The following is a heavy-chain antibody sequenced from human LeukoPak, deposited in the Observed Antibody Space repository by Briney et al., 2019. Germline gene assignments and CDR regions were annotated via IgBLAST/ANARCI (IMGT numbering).Heavy chain of an antibody. Sequence: GGSLRLSCAVSGFTYGNYAMSWVRQAPGKGLEWVSTINGYGSNTYYADSVKGRFSISRDNSNNTLSLQMNSLRAEDTAVYYCAGAVDGSGSYLVDYWGQGTLVTVSS. CDR2: INGYGSNT. J-gene: IGHJ4*02. V-gene: IGHV3-23*01. CDR1: GFTYGNYA. D-gene: IGHD3-10*01. CDR3: AGAVDGSGSYLVDY.